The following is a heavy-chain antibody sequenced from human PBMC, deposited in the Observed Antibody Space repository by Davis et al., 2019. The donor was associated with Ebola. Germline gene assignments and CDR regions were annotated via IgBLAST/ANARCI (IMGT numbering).Heavy chain of an antibody. CDR1: GGSISSYY. CDR3: ARDVAAAGYNWFDP. CDR2: IYYSGST. V-gene: IGHV4-59*01. J-gene: IGHJ5*02. Sequence: PSETLSLTCTVSGGSISSYYWSWIRQPPGKGLEWIGYIYYSGSTNYNPSLKSRVTISVDTSKNQFSLKLSSVTAADTAVYYCARDVAAAGYNWFDPWGQGTLVTVSS. D-gene: IGHD6-13*01.